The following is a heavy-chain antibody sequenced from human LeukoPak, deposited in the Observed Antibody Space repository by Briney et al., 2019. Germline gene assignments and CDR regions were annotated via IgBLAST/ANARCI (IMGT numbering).Heavy chain of an antibody. CDR3: ARDWFLWFGGESYYYVMDV. J-gene: IGHJ6*02. D-gene: IGHD3-10*01. V-gene: IGHV4-31*11. CDR1: GGSISSGGYY. CDR2: IYYGVST. Sequence: SETLSLTCAVSGGSISSGGYYWSWIRQHPGKGLEWIGYIYYGVSTYYNPSLKSRVSISVDTSKHQFSLKLSAVTAADNAVYYCARDWFLWFGGESYYYVMDVWGQGTRVSVSS.